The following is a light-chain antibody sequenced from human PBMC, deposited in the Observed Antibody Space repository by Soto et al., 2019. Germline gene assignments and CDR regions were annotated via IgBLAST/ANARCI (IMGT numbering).Light chain of an antibody. CDR1: QIISSH. CDR2: AAS. J-gene: IGKJ1*01. CDR3: QQTYSTPTT. V-gene: IGKV1-39*01. Sequence: DIQMTQSPSSLSASVGDRVSITCRASQIISSHLNWYQQKSGRAPKVLIYAASSLQSGVPSRFSGILSGTNFTLTISSLQPEDCATYYCQQTYSTPTTFGQGTKVDIK.